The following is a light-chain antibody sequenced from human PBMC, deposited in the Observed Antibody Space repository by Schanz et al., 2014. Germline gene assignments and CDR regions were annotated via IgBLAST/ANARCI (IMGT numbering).Light chain of an antibody. CDR1: LSVGTY. J-gene: IGKJ3*01. CDR2: AAS. Sequence: DIQMTQSPSSLSASVGDRVTIICRASLSVGTYLNWYQHKPGNAPKLLIYAASSLQTGVSSRFSGSGSGTEFTLTINSLQPEDFATYYCERSNRVPFTFGPGTKVDIK. V-gene: IGKV1-39*01. CDR3: ERSNRVPFT.